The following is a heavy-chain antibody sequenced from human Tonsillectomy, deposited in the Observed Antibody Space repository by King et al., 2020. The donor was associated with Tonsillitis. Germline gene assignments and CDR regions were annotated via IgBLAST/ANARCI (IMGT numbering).Heavy chain of an antibody. Sequence: VQLVESGGGLVQPGGSLRLSCAASGFTFSSYAMSWVRQAPGKGLEWVSAIRGSGGSTYYADSLKGRFTISRDNSKNTLYRQMNSLRAEDTAVYYCAKGTLYYDFCSGYYKKSGALDYWGQGTLVTVSS. CDR1: GFTFSSYA. J-gene: IGHJ4*02. V-gene: IGHV3-23*04. CDR3: AKGTLYYDFCSGYYKKSGALDY. D-gene: IGHD3-3*01. CDR2: IRGSGGST.